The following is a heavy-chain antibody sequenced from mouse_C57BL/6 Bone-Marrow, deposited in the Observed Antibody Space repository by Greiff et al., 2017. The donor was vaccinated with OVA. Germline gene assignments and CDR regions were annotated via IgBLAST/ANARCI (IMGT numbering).Heavy chain of an antibody. CDR3: VRDYPYAMDY. D-gene: IGHD2-4*01. CDR2: IRSKSNNYAT. Sequence: EVKLMESGGGLVQPKGSLKLSCAASGFSFNTYAMNWVRQAPGKGLEWVARIRSKSNNYATYYADSVKDRFTISRDDSESMLYLQMNNLKTEDTAMYYCVRDYPYAMDYWGQGTSVTVSS. CDR1: GFSFNTYA. J-gene: IGHJ4*01. V-gene: IGHV10-1*01.